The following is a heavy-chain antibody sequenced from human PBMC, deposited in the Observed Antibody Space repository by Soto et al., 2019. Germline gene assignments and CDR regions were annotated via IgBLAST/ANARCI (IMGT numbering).Heavy chain of an antibody. Sequence: PSETLSLTCADYGGSFSDYYWSWIRQPPGKGLEWIGEINHSGSTNYNPSLKSRVTISVDTSKNQFSLKLSSVTAADTAVYYCARGLVTPLPYWGQGTLVTVSS. V-gene: IGHV4-34*01. CDR3: ARGLVTPLPY. J-gene: IGHJ4*02. CDR2: INHSGST. D-gene: IGHD2-21*02. CDR1: GGSFSDYY.